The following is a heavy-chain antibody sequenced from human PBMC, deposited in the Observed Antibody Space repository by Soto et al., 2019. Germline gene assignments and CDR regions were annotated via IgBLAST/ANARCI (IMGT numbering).Heavy chain of an antibody. CDR3: ARGQEVVVTPNWFDP. Sequence: PSETLSLTCAVDGGSFSGYYWSWIRQPPGKGLEWIGEINHSGSTNYNPSLKSRVTISVDTSKNQFSLKLSSVTAADTAVYYCARGQEVVVTPNWFDPWGQGTLVTV. V-gene: IGHV4-34*01. J-gene: IGHJ5*02. D-gene: IGHD3-22*01. CDR2: INHSGST. CDR1: GGSFSGYY.